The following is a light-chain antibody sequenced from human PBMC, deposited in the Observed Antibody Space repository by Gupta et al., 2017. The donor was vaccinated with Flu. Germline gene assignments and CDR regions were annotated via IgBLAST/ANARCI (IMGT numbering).Light chain of an antibody. CDR1: QSISSD. J-gene: IGKJ4*01. V-gene: IGKV3-15*01. CDR3: QQYNNWPPLT. CDR2: GAS. Sequence: ATLSVSPGERVTLSCRASQSISSDVAWYQQRPGQAPRLLIYGASSRATGIPARFTGCGYGTEFTLTIISRQSEDIATYYCQQYNNWPPLTFGGGTKVEIK.